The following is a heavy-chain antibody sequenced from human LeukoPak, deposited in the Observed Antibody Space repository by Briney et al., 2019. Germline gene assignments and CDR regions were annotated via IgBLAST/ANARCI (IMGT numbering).Heavy chain of an antibody. CDR3: SRDVGRRELD. CDR1: GFTFSSNW. V-gene: IGHV3-7*04. D-gene: IGHD1-26*01. CDR2: IKEDRSEK. J-gene: IGHJ4*02. Sequence: GGSLRLSCTASGFTFSSNWMTWVRQAPGKGLEWVASIKEDRSEKHYVDSVKGRFTISRDNAKNSLYLQMNSLRVEDTALYYRSRDVGRRELDWGQGTLVTVSS.